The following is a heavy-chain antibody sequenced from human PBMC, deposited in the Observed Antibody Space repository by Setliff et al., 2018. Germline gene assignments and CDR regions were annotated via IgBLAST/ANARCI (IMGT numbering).Heavy chain of an antibody. CDR1: GGSISNYY. CDR3: ARWHYYDNGATYAFDI. CDR2: IYYNGRS. J-gene: IGHJ3*02. D-gene: IGHD3-22*01. V-gene: IGHV4-59*08. Sequence: ASETLSLTCTVSGGSISNYYWSWIRQSPGKGLEWIGFIYYNGRSDHNPSFQSRVTMSVDRSKNQFSLNLRAMTAADTAIYYCARWHYYDNGATYAFDIWGQGTLVTVSS.